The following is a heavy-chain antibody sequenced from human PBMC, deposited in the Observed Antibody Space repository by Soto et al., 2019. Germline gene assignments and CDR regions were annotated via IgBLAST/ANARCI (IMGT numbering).Heavy chain of an antibody. J-gene: IGHJ3*02. CDR1: GFTFSSYG. CDR3: AKLMWTPMYAIRDGAFDI. CDR2: ISYDGSNK. Sequence: GGALRLSCAASGFTFSSYGMHWVRQAPGKGLEWVAVISYDGSNKYYADSVKGRFTISRDNSKNTLYLQMNSLRAEDTAVYYCAKLMWTPMYAIRDGAFDIWGQGTMVTVSS. V-gene: IGHV3-30*18. D-gene: IGHD2-8*01.